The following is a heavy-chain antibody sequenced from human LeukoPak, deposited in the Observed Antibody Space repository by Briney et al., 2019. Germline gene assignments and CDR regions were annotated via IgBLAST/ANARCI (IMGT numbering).Heavy chain of an antibody. V-gene: IGHV4-39*07. CDR2: IYYSGST. D-gene: IGHD6-6*01. CDR3: ARVIAARRDAFAI. CDR1: GGSISSSSYY. J-gene: IGHJ3*02. Sequence: PSETLSLTCTVSGGSISSSSYYWGWIRQPPGKGLEWIGSIYYSGSTNYNPSLKSRVTISVDTSKNQFSLKLSSVTAADTAVYYCARVIAARRDAFAIWGQGTMVTASP.